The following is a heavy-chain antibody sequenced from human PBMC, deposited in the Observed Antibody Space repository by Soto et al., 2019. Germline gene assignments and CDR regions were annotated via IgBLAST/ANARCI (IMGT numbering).Heavy chain of an antibody. V-gene: IGHV3-33*01. CDR1: GFTFSSYG. J-gene: IGHJ4*02. CDR2: IWYDGSSK. CDR3: ARDQFDRPKPRETRYFDY. Sequence: PGGSLRLSCAASGFTFSSYGMHWVRRAPGKGLEWVAVIWYDGSSKFYADSVKGRFTISRDNSKDTLYLQMNSLRADDTAVYYCARDQFDRPKPRETRYFDYWGQGTLVSVSS. D-gene: IGHD3-9*01.